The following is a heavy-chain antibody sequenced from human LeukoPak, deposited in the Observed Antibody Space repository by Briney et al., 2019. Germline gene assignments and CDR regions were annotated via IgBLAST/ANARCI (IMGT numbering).Heavy chain of an antibody. J-gene: IGHJ5*02. D-gene: IGHD2-21*02. CDR2: IDPNGGGT. CDR1: GYTFTSQG. Sequence: GASVKVSCKASGYTFTSQGISWVRQAPGQGLEWMGWIDPNGGGTNYPQKFQDRVVLTRDTSISTAYMELSSLRSDDTAVYFCARDVDTVVVTALASWGQGTLVTVSS. CDR3: ARDVDTVVVTALAS. V-gene: IGHV1-2*02.